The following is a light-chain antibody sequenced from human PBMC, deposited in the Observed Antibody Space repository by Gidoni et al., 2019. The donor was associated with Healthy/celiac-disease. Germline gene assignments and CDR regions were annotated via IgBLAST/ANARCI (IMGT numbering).Light chain of an antibody. J-gene: IGKJ4*01. CDR2: WGS. Sequence: PVTPGEPASISCRSSQSLLHSNGYKYLDWYLQKPGQSPQLLIYWGSNRASGVPDRFSGSGSGTDFTLKISRVEAEDVGVYYCMQALQTPLTFXGXTKVEIK. CDR3: MQALQTPLT. V-gene: IGKV2-28*01. CDR1: QSLLHSNGYKY.